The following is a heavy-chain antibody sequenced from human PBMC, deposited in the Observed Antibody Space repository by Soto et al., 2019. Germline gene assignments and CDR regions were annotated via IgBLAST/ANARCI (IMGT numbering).Heavy chain of an antibody. V-gene: IGHV4-4*07. CDR2: IYTSGST. Sequence: PSETLSLTCTVSGDSISSYYWSWIRQPAGKGMEWIGRIYTSGSTNYNPSLKSRVTMSVDTSKNQFSLKLSSVTAADTAVYYCARDPKGEYSSPTGYYYYGMDVWGQGTTVTVSS. J-gene: IGHJ6*02. CDR1: GDSISSYY. CDR3: ARDPKGEYSSPTGYYYYGMDV. D-gene: IGHD6-6*01.